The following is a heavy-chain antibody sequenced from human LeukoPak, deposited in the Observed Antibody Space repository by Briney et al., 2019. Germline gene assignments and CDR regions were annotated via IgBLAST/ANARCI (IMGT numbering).Heavy chain of an antibody. J-gene: IGHJ6*02. D-gene: IGHD3-9*01. V-gene: IGHV4-59*13. CDR1: GGSLSTNY. CDR2: INHEGDT. Sequence: PSETLSLTSSISGGSLSTNYWSWIRRPPGKGLEWIGNINHEGDTNFNPSLKSRVTLTVDTSKNQVSLRLRSVTAADTADYYCARDSAWEADWLDLMDVWGQGTTVIVSS. CDR3: ARDSAWEADWLDLMDV.